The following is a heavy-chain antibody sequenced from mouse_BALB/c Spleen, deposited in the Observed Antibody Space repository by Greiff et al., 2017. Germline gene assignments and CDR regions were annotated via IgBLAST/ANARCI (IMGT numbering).Heavy chain of an antibody. V-gene: IGHV1-4*02. CDR3: ARGKVRLDYYAMDY. CDR1: GYTFTSYT. Sequence: QVQLQQSAAELARPGASVKMSCKASGYTFTSYTMHWVKQRPGQGLEWIGYINPSSGYTEYNQKFKDKTALTADKSSSTAYMQLSSLTSEDSAVYYCARGKVRLDYYAMDYWGQGTSVTVSS. J-gene: IGHJ4*01. D-gene: IGHD2-14*01. CDR2: INPSSGYT.